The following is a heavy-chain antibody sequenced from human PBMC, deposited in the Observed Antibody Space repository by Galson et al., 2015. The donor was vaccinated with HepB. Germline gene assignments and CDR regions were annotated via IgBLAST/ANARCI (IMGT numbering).Heavy chain of an antibody. CDR3: ARDQRSYFDY. J-gene: IGHJ4*02. V-gene: IGHV3-30-3*01. D-gene: IGHD2-2*01. CDR1: GFTFSSYA. CDR2: ISYDGSNK. Sequence: SLRLSCAASGFTFSSYAMHWVRQAPGKGLEWVAVISYDGSNKYYADSVKGRFTISRDNSKNTLYLQMNSLRAEDTAVYYRARDQRSYFDYWGQGTLVTVSS.